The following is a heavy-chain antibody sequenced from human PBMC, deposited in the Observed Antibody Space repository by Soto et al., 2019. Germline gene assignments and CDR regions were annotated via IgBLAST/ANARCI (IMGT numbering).Heavy chain of an antibody. V-gene: IGHV1-18*01. Sequence: QVQMVQSGAEVKKPGASVKVSCQASDYTFTSYAITWVRQAPGQGLEWMGWISAYNGNTNYAQKLQGRVTMTTDTSTSTAYMELRSLRSDDTAVYYCARAFTPLESLTAFDIWGQGTMVTVSS. J-gene: IGHJ3*02. CDR2: ISAYNGNT. D-gene: IGHD3-9*01. CDR3: ARAFTPLESLTAFDI. CDR1: DYTFTSYA.